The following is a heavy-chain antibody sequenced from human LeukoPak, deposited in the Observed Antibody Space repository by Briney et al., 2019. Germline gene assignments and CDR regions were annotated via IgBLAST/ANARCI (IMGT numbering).Heavy chain of an antibody. CDR1: GYTFTSYY. CDR2: INPSGGST. CDR3: AREAWDYDILTGYYRAKKGWFDP. D-gene: IGHD3-9*01. J-gene: IGHJ5*02. Sequence: GASVKVSCKASGYTFTSYYMHWVRQAPGQGLEWMGIINPSGGSTSCAQKFQGRVTMTRDTSTSTVYMELSSLRSEDTAVYYCAREAWDYDILTGYYRAKKGWFDPWGQGTLVTVSS. V-gene: IGHV1-46*03.